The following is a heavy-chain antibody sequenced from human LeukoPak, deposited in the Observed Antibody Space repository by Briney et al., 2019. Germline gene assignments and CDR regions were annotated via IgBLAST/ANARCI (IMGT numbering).Heavy chain of an antibody. V-gene: IGHV4-34*01. J-gene: IGHJ3*02. CDR1: GGSFSGYY. D-gene: IGHD2-15*01. CDR2: INHSGST. CDR3: ARRLLDCSGGSCYYAFDI. Sequence: SETLSLTCAVYGGSFSGYYWSWIRQPPGKGLEWIGEINHSGSTNYNPSLKSRVTISVDTSKNQFSLKLSSVTAADTAMYYCARRLLDCSGGSCYYAFDIWGQGTMVTVSS.